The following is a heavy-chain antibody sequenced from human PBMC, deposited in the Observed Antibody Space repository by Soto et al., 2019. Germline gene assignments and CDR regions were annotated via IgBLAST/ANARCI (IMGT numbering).Heavy chain of an antibody. J-gene: IGHJ4*02. CDR3: ARGDSSGYSDY. V-gene: IGHV1-46*04. CDR2: INPTAGST. D-gene: IGHD3-22*01. Sequence: VQLVQSGAEVKKPGASVILSCKASGYTFSVYYIHWVRQAPGQGLEWMGIINPTAGSTDYAQNLQGRVTMTRDTSASTVYMQMSSLTSEDAAVYYCARGDSSGYSDYWGQGTLVTVSS. CDR1: GYTFSVYY.